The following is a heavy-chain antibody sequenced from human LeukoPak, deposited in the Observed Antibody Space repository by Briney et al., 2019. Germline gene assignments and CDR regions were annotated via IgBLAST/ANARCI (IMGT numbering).Heavy chain of an antibody. D-gene: IGHD2-21*02. CDR3: AGSDRYYDAFDI. Sequence: SETLSLTCTVSGGSISSYYWGWIRQPPGKGLEWIGRIYTSGSTNYNPSLKSRVTISVDTSKNQFSLKLSSVNAADTAVYYCAGSDRYYDAFDIWGQGTMVTVSS. CDR2: IYTSGST. CDR1: GGSISSYY. J-gene: IGHJ3*02. V-gene: IGHV4-4*08.